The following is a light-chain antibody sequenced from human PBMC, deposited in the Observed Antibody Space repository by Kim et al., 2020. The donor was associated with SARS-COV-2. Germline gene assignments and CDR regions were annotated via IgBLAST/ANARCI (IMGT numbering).Light chain of an antibody. CDR2: AAS. Sequence: ASVEDRVTITCRTTQSISSHLNWYQQNPGRAPKLLISAASTLQGGVPSRFSGSGSETDFTLTISSLQPDDFATYFCQQSYITPFTFGPGTKVDIK. J-gene: IGKJ3*01. V-gene: IGKV1-39*01. CDR3: QQSYITPFT. CDR1: QSISSH.